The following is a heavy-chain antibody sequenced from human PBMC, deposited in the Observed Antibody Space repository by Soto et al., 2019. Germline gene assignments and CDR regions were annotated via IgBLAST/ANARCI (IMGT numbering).Heavy chain of an antibody. CDR1: GGSISSSSYY. Sequence: SETLSLTCTVSGGSISSSSYYWGWIRQPPGKGLEWIGSIYYSGGTYYNPSLKSRVTISVDTSKNQFSLKLSSVTAADTAVYYCARAYYDYVWGSYRPSYYYYGMDVWGQGTTVTVSS. J-gene: IGHJ6*02. V-gene: IGHV4-39*07. CDR2: IYYSGGT. D-gene: IGHD3-16*02. CDR3: ARAYYDYVWGSYRPSYYYYGMDV.